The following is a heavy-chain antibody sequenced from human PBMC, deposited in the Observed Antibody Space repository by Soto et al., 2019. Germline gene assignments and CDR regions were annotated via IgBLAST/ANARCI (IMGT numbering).Heavy chain of an antibody. D-gene: IGHD2-15*01. Sequence: SETLSLTCTVSGGSISSYYWSWIRQPPGKGLEWIGYIYYSGSTNYNPSLKSRVTISVATSKNQFSLKLSSVTAADTAVYYSAIEAVGCSGGSCPFDYWGQGTLVTVSS. V-gene: IGHV4-59*01. CDR2: IYYSGST. CDR3: AIEAVGCSGGSCPFDY. CDR1: GGSISSYY. J-gene: IGHJ4*02.